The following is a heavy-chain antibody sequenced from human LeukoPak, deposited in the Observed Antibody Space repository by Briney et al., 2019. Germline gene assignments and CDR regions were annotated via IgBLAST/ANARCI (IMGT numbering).Heavy chain of an antibody. CDR3: AKSLRYFDWLLPENYYYYGMDV. Sequence: GRSLRLSCAASGFTFSSYAMHWVRQAPGKGLEWVAVISYDGSNKYYADSVKGRFTISRDNSKNTLYLQMNSLRAEDTAVYYCAKSLRYFDWLLPENYYYYGMDVWGQGTTVTVS. V-gene: IGHV3-30*18. CDR1: GFTFSSYA. J-gene: IGHJ6*02. CDR2: ISYDGSNK. D-gene: IGHD3-9*01.